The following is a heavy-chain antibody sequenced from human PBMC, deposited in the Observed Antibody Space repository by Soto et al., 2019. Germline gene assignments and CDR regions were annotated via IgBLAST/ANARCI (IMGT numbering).Heavy chain of an antibody. CDR1: GHTFTSYY. Sequence: SVKVSCKASGHTFTSYYMHWVRQAPGQGLEWMGIINPSGGSTSYAQKFQGRVTMTRDTSTSTVYMELSSLRSEDTAVYYCARDPYSSGWYQGWFDPWGQGTLVTVSS. J-gene: IGHJ5*02. D-gene: IGHD6-19*01. CDR3: ARDPYSSGWYQGWFDP. CDR2: INPSGGST. V-gene: IGHV1-46*01.